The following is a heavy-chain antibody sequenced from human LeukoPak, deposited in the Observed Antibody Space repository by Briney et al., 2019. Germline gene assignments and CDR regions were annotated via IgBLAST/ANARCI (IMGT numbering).Heavy chain of an antibody. D-gene: IGHD3-10*01. J-gene: IGHJ4*02. CDR3: SRGGYGSGSYYGY. V-gene: IGHV4-59*01. CDR2: IYYSGSA. Sequence: SETLSLTCTVSGGSISNYYWSWIRQPPGKGLEWIGYIYYSGSANYNPSLKSRVTIPLDTSKNQFSLKLTSVTAADTAVYYCSRGGYGSGSYYGYWGQGTLVTVS. CDR1: GGSISNYY.